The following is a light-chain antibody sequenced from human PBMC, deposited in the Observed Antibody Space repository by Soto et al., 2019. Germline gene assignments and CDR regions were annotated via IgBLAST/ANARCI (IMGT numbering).Light chain of an antibody. Sequence: EIVLTQYPGTLSLSPGERATLSCRASESVSTNLAWYQQKAGQAPGLLIYGASSRATGIPDGFSGSGSGTDFNLTVSRLAPEDFAVHYCHQYGTSPRTFGQGTKVDIK. CDR1: ESVSTN. CDR2: GAS. V-gene: IGKV3-20*01. CDR3: HQYGTSPRT. J-gene: IGKJ1*01.